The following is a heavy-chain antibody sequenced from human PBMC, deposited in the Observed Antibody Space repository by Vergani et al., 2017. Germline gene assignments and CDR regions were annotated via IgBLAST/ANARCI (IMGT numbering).Heavy chain of an antibody. D-gene: IGHD3-10*01. CDR3: AKDIGRNYYGPGDY. Sequence: EVQLVESGGGLVQPGRSLRLSCAASGFTFDDYAMHWVRQAPGKGLEWVSGISWNSGSIGYADSVKGRFTISRDNAKKSLYLQMNRLRAEDTALYYCAKDIGRNYYGPGDYWGQGTLVTVSS. CDR2: ISWNSGSI. CDR1: GFTFDDYA. J-gene: IGHJ4*02. V-gene: IGHV3-9*01.